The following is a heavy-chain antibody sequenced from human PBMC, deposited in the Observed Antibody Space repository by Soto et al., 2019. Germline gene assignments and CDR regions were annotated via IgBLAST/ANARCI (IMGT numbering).Heavy chain of an antibody. D-gene: IGHD3-9*01. CDR2: IYSGGST. V-gene: IGHV3-66*01. Sequence: PGGSLRLSCAVSGFTVNSHYMSWVRQAPGKGLEWVSVIYSGGSTYYADSVKGRFTISRDISKNTLYLQMNSLRAEDSAVYYCVKNRYFDPRGTFDYWGLGTLVSVSS. CDR3: VKNRYFDPRGTFDY. CDR1: GFTVNSHY. J-gene: IGHJ4*02.